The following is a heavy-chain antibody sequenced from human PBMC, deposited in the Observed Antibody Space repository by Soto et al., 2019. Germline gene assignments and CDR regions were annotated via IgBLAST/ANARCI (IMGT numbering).Heavy chain of an antibody. CDR1: GGSISSYY. CDR3: ARFNWYFDL. V-gene: IGHV4-59*08. Sequence: QVQLQESGPGLVKPSETLSLTCTVSGGSISSYYWSWIRQPPGKGLEWIGYIYYSGSTNYNPSLKSRVTIAVDTSKNHYSLKLSSVTAADTAVYYCARFNWYFDLWGRGTLVTVSS. J-gene: IGHJ2*01. CDR2: IYYSGST.